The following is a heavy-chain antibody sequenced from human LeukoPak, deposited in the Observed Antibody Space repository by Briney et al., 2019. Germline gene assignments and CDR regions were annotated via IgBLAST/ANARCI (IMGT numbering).Heavy chain of an antibody. CDR1: GFTVSSNY. J-gene: IGHJ6*03. CDR3: AGAARNYYYYYMDV. D-gene: IGHD6-6*01. CDR2: IYSGGST. V-gene: IGHV3-66*02. Sequence: PGWSLRLSCAASGFTVSSNYMRWVPQAPGKGLEWVSVIYSGGSTYYADSVKGRFTISRDNSKNTLYLQMNSLRAEDTAVYYCAGAARNYYYYYMDVWGKGTTVTVSS.